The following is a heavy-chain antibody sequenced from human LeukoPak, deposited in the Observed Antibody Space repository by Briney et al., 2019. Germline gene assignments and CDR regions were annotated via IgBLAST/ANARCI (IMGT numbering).Heavy chain of an antibody. CDR2: ISSSSSTT. CDR3: TRVGRYYGSSAYPHDY. J-gene: IGHJ4*02. CDR1: GFTFSSYS. Sequence: PGGSLRLSCAASGFTFSSYSMNGVRQAPGKGGEWVSYISSSSSTTYYPASLSRRSTFSKDNTNNSLYLQMTSLRAEATAVYYCTRVGRYYGSSAYPHDYWGQGTLVTVSS. V-gene: IGHV3-48*01. D-gene: IGHD3-22*01.